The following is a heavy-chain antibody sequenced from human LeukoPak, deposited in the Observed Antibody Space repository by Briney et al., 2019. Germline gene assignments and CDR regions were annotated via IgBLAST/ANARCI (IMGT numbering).Heavy chain of an antibody. CDR3: ARGGVNYKIAGP. CDR1: GGSITSYY. CDR2: IYYSGST. D-gene: IGHD3-10*01. Sequence: SETLSLNCTVSGGSITSYYWSWIRQPRGKGLEWIGYIYYSGSTNYNPSLKSRVTISVDTSKNQFSLKLSSVTAADTAVYYCARGGVNYKIAGPWGQGALVTVSS. V-gene: IGHV4-59*01. J-gene: IGHJ5*02.